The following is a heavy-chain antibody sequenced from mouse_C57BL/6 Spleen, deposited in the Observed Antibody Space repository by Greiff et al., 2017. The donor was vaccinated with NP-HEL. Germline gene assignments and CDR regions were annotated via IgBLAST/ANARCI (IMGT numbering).Heavy chain of an antibody. V-gene: IGHV1-63*01. CDR1: GYTFTNYW. J-gene: IGHJ4*01. CDR3: ARGNYRRAMDY. CDR2: IYPGGGYT. D-gene: IGHD2-1*01. Sequence: VQLVESGAELVRPGTSVKMSCKASGYTFTNYWIGWAKQRPGHGLEWIGDIYPGGGYTNYNEKFKGKATLTADKSSSTAYMQFSSLTSEDSAIYYCARGNYRRAMDYWGQGTSVTVSS.